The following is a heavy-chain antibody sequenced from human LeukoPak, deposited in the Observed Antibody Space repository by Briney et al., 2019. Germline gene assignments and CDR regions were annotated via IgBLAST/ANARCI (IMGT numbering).Heavy chain of an antibody. D-gene: IGHD3-10*01. V-gene: IGHV3-23*01. CDR1: GFTFSSYA. J-gene: IGHJ4*02. CDR3: ARDNIGRFGHFLGYYFDY. CDR2: ISGSGGYT. Sequence: GGSLRLSWAASGFTFSSYATSWVRQAPGKGLEWVSGISGSGGYTHYADSVRGRFTISRDNSKNTLYLQMNSLRAEDTAVYYCARDNIGRFGHFLGYYFDYWGQGTLVTVSS.